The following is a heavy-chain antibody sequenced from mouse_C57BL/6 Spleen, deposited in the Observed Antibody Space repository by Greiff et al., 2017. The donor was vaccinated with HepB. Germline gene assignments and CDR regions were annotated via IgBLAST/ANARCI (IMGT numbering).Heavy chain of an antibody. CDR3: ASALPAIAMDY. J-gene: IGHJ4*01. Sequence: EVKLLESGPELVKPGASVKMSCKASGYTFTDYKMHWVKQSPGKSLEWIGYINPNNGGTSYNQKFKGKATLTVNKSSSTAYMELRSLTSEDSAVYYCASALPAIAMDYWGQGTSVTVSS. V-gene: IGHV1-22*01. D-gene: IGHD1-2*01. CDR1: GYTFTDYK. CDR2: INPNNGGT.